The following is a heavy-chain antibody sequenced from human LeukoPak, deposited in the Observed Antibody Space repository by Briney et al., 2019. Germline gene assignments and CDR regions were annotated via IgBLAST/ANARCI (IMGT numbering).Heavy chain of an antibody. D-gene: IGHD3-3*01. CDR2: IYTSGST. CDR3: ARGTPTPYDFWSGYYPYYFDY. Sequence: SETLSLTCTVSGGSISSHYWSWIRQPAGKGLEWIGRIYTSGSTNYNPSLKSRVTMSVDTSKNQFSLKLSSVTAADTAVYYCARGTPTPYDFWSGYYPYYFDYWGQGTLVTASS. V-gene: IGHV4-4*07. CDR1: GGSISSHY. J-gene: IGHJ4*02.